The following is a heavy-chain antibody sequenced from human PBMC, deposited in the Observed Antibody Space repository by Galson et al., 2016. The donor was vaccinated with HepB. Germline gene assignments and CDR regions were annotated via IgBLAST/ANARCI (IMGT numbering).Heavy chain of an antibody. CDR2: TFYRSTWEN. CDR3: ARAVMLGRGMDV. CDR1: GDSVYNNGAA. J-gene: IGHJ6*02. D-gene: IGHD3-10*01. Sequence: CAISGDSVYNNGAAWVWIRQSPSRGLEWLGRTFYRSTWENHYAGSVKDRITISPDTSRNQFSLHLNSVTPEAEAVYYCARAVMLGRGMDVWGQGTTVTVSS. V-gene: IGHV6-1*01.